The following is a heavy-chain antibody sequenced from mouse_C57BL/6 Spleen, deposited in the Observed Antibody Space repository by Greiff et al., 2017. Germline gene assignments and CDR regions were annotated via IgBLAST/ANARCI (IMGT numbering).Heavy chain of an antibody. CDR2: IYPRSGNT. Sequence: QVQLQQSGAELARPGASVKLSCKASGYTFTSYGISWVKQRTGQGLEWIGEIYPRSGNTYYNEKFKGKATLTADQSSSTAYMELRSLTSEDSAVYFCARSGTYYSNSYAMDYWGQGTSVTVSS. J-gene: IGHJ4*01. CDR1: GYTFTSYG. CDR3: ARSGTYYSNSYAMDY. D-gene: IGHD2-5*01. V-gene: IGHV1-81*01.